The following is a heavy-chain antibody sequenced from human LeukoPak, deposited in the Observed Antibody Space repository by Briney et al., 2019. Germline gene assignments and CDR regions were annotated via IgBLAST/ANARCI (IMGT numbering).Heavy chain of an antibody. V-gene: IGHV1-46*01. CDR3: AXXXGSXKLTYYFDY. CDR1: GYTFTSYY. D-gene: IGHD1-26*01. CDR2: INPSGGST. J-gene: IGHJ4*02. Sequence: ASVKVSCKASGYTFTSYYMHWVRQAPGQGLEWMGIINPSGGSTSYAQKFQGRVTMTRDTSTSTVYMELSSLRSEDTAWYYGAXXXGSXKLTYYFDYWGQGTLVTVSS.